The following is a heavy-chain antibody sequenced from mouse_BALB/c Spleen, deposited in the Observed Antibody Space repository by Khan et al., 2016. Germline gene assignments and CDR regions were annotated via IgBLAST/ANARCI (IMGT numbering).Heavy chain of an antibody. Sequence: EVQLQESGPSLVKPSQTLSLTCSVTGDSITSGYWNWIRKFPGNKLEYIGYISYSGSTSYNPSLKSRISITRDTSKNQFFLQLNSVTTEDTATYYCARWLGRGYYYAMDYWGQGTSVTVSS. CDR1: GDSITSGY. CDR3: ARWLGRGYYYAMDY. CDR2: ISYSGST. V-gene: IGHV3-8*02. J-gene: IGHJ4*01. D-gene: IGHD4-1*01.